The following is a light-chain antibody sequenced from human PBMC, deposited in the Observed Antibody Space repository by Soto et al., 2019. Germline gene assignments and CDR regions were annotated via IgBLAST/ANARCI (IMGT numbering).Light chain of an antibody. V-gene: IGKV1-39*01. CDR1: QSISTS. CDR3: QQSYSPPLT. J-gene: IGKJ4*01. Sequence: DFLVPQSPSSLSASVGDSVSITCRASQSISTSLNWFQQKPGKAPKLLIYGASILQDGAPSRFTGSGSETEFTLTINTLQPEDFATYYCQQSYSPPLTFGGGTTVDFK. CDR2: GAS.